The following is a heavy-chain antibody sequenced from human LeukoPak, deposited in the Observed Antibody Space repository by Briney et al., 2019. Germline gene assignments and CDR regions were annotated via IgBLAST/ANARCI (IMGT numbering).Heavy chain of an antibody. CDR3: AKEGRSLQTY. J-gene: IGHJ4*02. V-gene: IGHV3-23*01. D-gene: IGHD5-24*01. Sequence: GGSLRLSCAASRFTFSRYAMNWVRQAPGKGLEWVSAISGSGGSTYYADSVKGRFTISRDNSKNTLYLQMNSLRVEVTAVYYCAKEGRSLQTYWGQGTLVTVSS. CDR1: RFTFSRYA. CDR2: ISGSGGST.